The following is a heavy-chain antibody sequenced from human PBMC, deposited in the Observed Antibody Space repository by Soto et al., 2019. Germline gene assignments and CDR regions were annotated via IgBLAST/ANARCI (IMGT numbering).Heavy chain of an antibody. Sequence: QVQLVQSGAEVKKPGASVKVSCKASGYTFTSYYMHWVRQAPGQGLEWMGIINPSGGSTSYAQKFQGQVILTLGTSTSPVFMELSSLRPEVEAVDFGARTMNSAANFDYWGQGTLVTVSS. D-gene: IGHD1-7*01. CDR3: ARTMNSAANFDY. CDR1: GYTFTSYY. J-gene: IGHJ4*01. V-gene: IGHV1-46*01. CDR2: INPSGGST.